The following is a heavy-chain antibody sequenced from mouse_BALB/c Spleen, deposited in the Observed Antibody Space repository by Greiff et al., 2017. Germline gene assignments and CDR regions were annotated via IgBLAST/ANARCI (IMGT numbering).Heavy chain of an antibody. V-gene: IGHV2-9*02. D-gene: IGHD2-1*01. CDR1: GFSLTSYG. J-gene: IGHJ4*01. Sequence: VQLQQSGPGLVAPSQSLSITCTVSGFSLTSYGVHWVRQPPGKGLEWLGVIWAGGSTNYNSALMSRLSISKDNSKSQVFLKMNSLQTDDTAMYYCAREGDYGNFYYAMDYWGQGTSVTVSS. CDR2: IWAGGST. CDR3: AREGDYGNFYYAMDY.